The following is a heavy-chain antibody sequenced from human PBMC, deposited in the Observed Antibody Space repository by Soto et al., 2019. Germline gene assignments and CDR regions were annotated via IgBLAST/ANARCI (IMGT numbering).Heavy chain of an antibody. CDR1: GDSISTVDYF. CDR3: ARGRYCLTGRCFPNWFDS. V-gene: IGHV4-30-4*01. J-gene: IGHJ5*01. Sequence: SETLSLTCSVSGDSISTVDYFWAWIRQPPGQALEYIGYIYKSTTTYYNPSFESRVATSLDTSKSQFSLTVTSVTAADTAVYFCARGRYCLTGRCFPNWFDSWGQGTLVTAPQ. D-gene: IGHD2-15*01. CDR2: IYKSTTT.